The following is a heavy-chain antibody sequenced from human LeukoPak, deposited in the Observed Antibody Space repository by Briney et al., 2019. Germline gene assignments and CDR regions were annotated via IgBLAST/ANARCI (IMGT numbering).Heavy chain of an antibody. V-gene: IGHV4-4*07. J-gene: IGHJ4*02. CDR3: VRERSGSGSYHSPFDY. D-gene: IGHD3-10*01. Sequence: SETLSLTCTVSGGSISSYYRSWIRQPAGKELEWIGRFYNSGSTNYNPSLKSRVTMSVDTSKNQFSLKLSSVTAADTAVYYCVRERSGSGSYHSPFDYWGQGTVVTVSS. CDR1: GGSISSYY. CDR2: FYNSGST.